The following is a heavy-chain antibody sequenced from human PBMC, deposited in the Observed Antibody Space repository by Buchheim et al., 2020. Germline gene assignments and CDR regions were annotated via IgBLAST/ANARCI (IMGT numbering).Heavy chain of an antibody. V-gene: IGHV3-11*06. Sequence: QVQLVESGGGLVKPGGSLRLSCAASGFTFSDYYMSWIRQAPGKGLEWVSYISSSSSYTNYADSVNGRFTISRDNAKNSLYLQMNSLRAEDTAVYYCARDLYYYDSSGSPHYYYYGMDVWGQGTT. CDR3: ARDLYYYDSSGSPHYYYYGMDV. D-gene: IGHD3-22*01. CDR1: GFTFSDYY. CDR2: ISSSSSYT. J-gene: IGHJ6*02.